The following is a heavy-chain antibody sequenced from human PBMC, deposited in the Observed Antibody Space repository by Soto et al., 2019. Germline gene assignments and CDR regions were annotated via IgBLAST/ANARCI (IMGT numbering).Heavy chain of an antibody. D-gene: IGHD2-21*01. CDR2: TSSAGGTK. V-gene: IGHV3-30-3*01. CDR3: AREVVLTEWYFDN. J-gene: IGHJ4*02. CDR1: GFTFSRYS. Sequence: QVQLMESGGGVVQPGGSLRLSYVTSGFTFSRYSMHWFRQAPGKGLEWVAVTSSAGGTKFYADSVKGRFTVSRDNSKNTLYLQMNSLRPEDTAVYYCAREVVLTEWYFDNWGQGSLVTVSS.